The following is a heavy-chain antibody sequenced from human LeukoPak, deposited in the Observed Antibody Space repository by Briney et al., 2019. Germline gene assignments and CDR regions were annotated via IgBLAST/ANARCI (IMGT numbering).Heavy chain of an antibody. CDR3: ATRPGYRAFDY. Sequence: PGGSLRLSCAASGFTFSNYGMNWVRQAPGKGLEWVSVISDSGGKTHYADSVKGRFTISRDNSKNTLYLQMNSLRLEDTAVYYCATRPGYRAFDYWGQGTLVTVPS. D-gene: IGHD1-1*01. CDR1: GFTFSNYG. V-gene: IGHV3-23*01. J-gene: IGHJ4*02. CDR2: ISDSGGKT.